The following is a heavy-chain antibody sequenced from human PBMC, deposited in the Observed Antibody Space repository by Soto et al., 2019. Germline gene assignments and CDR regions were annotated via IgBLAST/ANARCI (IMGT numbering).Heavy chain of an antibody. J-gene: IGHJ5*02. V-gene: IGHV3-7*05. Sequence: GGSLRLSCAGSGFTFSSYWMSWVRQAPGKGLEWVANIKQDGSEKYYVDSVKGRFTISRDNAKNSLYLQMNSLRAEDTAVYYCAKLVLSSWYSSSWYQGDWFDPWGQGTLVTVSS. CDR1: GFTFSSYW. CDR3: AKLVLSSWYSSSWYQGDWFDP. D-gene: IGHD6-13*01. CDR2: IKQDGSEK.